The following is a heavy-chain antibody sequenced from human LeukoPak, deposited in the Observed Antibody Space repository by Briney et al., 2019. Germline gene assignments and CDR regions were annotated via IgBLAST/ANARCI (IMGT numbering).Heavy chain of an antibody. V-gene: IGHV4-30-4*01. D-gene: IGHD1-20*01. CDR2: IYYSGST. CDR3: ARDRYNWNDRYYYGMDV. Sequence: PSETLSLTCTVSGGSISSYYWSWIRQPPGKGLEWIGYIYYSGSTYYNPSLKSRVTISVDTSKNQFSLKLSSVTAADTAVYYCARDRYNWNDRYYYGMDVWGQGTTVTVSS. J-gene: IGHJ6*02. CDR1: GGSISSYY.